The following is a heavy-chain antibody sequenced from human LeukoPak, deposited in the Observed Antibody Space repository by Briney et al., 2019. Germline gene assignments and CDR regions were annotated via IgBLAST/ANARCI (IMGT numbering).Heavy chain of an antibody. V-gene: IGHV5-51*01. J-gene: IGHJ4*02. Sequence: RGETVKISCQALGYIYGIGWVRQMPGTGLEWIGIIYPGDSDTRYSPSFQGQVTISADKSISSAYLQWSSLKASDTAMYYCARPHYGDHGRLLWGQGTQVTVSS. D-gene: IGHD4-17*01. CDR2: IYPGDSDT. CDR3: ARPHYGDHGRLL. CDR1: GYIYG.